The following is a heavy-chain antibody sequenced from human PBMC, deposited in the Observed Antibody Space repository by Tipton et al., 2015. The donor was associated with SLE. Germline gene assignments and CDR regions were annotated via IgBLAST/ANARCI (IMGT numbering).Heavy chain of an antibody. J-gene: IGHJ4*02. Sequence: AVSGFTFSDYYMSWIRQAPGKGLEWVSYISSSGSTIYYADSVKGRFTISRDNAKNSLYLQMNSLRAEDTAVDYCARVGKGSSGYPYYWGQGTLVTVSS. CDR3: ARVGKGSSGYPYY. V-gene: IGHV3-11*01. CDR2: ISSSGSTI. CDR1: GFTFSDYY. D-gene: IGHD3-22*01.